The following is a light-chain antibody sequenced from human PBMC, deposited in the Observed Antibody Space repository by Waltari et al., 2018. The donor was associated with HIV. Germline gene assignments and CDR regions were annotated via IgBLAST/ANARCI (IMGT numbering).Light chain of an antibody. CDR3: CSYRGSNTWV. Sequence: QSALTQPAYVSGSPGQSITVSCTGTSSDVGTYDLVSWYQQHPGKAPKLMIYEVTKRPSGVSNRFSGSKSGNTASLTVSGLQADDEAEYYCCSYRGSNTWVFGGGTKVTVL. V-gene: IGLV2-23*02. J-gene: IGLJ3*02. CDR2: EVT. CDR1: SSDVGTYDL.